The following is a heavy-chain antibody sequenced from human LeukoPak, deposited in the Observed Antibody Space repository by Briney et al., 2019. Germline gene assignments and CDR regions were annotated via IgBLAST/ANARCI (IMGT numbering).Heavy chain of an antibody. CDR2: INHSGST. D-gene: IGHD6-13*01. Sequence: SETLSLTCAVYGGSFSGYYWSWIRQPPGKGLEWIGEINHSGSTNYNPSLKSRVTISVDTSKNQFSLKLSSVTAADTAVYYCASVQQLVAKFDYWGQGTLVTVSS. CDR1: GGSFSGYY. CDR3: ASVQQLVAKFDY. J-gene: IGHJ4*02. V-gene: IGHV4-34*01.